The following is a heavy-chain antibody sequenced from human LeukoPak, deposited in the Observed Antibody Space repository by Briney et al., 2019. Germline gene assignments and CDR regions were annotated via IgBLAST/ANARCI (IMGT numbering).Heavy chain of an antibody. CDR2: LYSGSDT. Sequence: GSLRLSCAASGFSVSLNYMNWVRQAPGKGLDWVSILYSGSDTYYADSVKGRFTISRDSSKNMLFLHMNSLRAEDTAVYYCARVGDHFHWYLDLWGRGTLVTVSS. J-gene: IGHJ2*01. V-gene: IGHV3-53*01. CDR3: ARVGDHFHWYLDL. D-gene: IGHD3-3*02. CDR1: GFSVSLNY.